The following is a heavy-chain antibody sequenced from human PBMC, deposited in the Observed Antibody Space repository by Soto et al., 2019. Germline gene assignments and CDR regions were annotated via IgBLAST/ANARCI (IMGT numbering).Heavy chain of an antibody. D-gene: IGHD3-22*01. Sequence: QITLKESGPTLVKPTQTLTLTCTFSGFSLSTSGVGVGWIRQPPGKALEWLALIYWDDDKRYSPSLKSRLTITKDTSKNHVVLTMTNMDPVDTATYYCAHRRGYYDSSGYYYPPDAFDIWGQGTMVTVSS. J-gene: IGHJ3*02. V-gene: IGHV2-5*02. CDR1: GFSLSTSGVG. CDR2: IYWDDDK. CDR3: AHRRGYYDSSGYYYPPDAFDI.